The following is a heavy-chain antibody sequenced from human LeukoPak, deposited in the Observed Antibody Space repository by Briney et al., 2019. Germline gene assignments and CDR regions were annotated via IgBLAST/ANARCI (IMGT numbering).Heavy chain of an antibody. V-gene: IGHV1-2*02. CDR1: GYTCTGYY. CDR3: ARKGGDSSGWFTRIDYFDY. J-gene: IGHJ4*02. CDR2: INPNSGGT. Sequence: GASVKVSCKASGYTCTGYYMHWVRQAPGQGLEWMGWINPNSGGTNYAQKFQGRVTMTRDTSISTAYMELSRLRSDDTAVYYCARKGGDSSGWFTRIDYFDYWGQGTLVTVSS. D-gene: IGHD6-19*01.